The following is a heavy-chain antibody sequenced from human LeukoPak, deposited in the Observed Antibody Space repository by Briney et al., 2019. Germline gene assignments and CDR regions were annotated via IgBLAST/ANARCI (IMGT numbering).Heavy chain of an antibody. CDR3: ARGSVAGHGIDVFDI. Sequence: PGGSLRLSCAASGFTFSSYWMSWVRQAPGKGLEWVANIKQDGSEKYYVDSVKGRFTISRDNAKNSLYLQMNSLRAEDTAVYYCARGSVAGHGIDVFDIWGQGTMVTVSS. J-gene: IGHJ3*02. CDR1: GFTFSSYW. V-gene: IGHV3-7*01. D-gene: IGHD6-19*01. CDR2: IKQDGSEK.